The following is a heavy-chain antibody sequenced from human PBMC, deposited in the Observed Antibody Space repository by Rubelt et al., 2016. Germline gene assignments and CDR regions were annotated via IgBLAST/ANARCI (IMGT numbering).Heavy chain of an antibody. CDR1: GGTFSSYV. J-gene: IGHJ6*01. V-gene: IGHV1-69*04. CDR3: ERPPDVYGVDV. CDR2: IVPILHVT. Sequence: KPGSSVKVSCKASGGTFSSYVINWVRQAPGQGLEWMGRIVPILHVTNYAQKFRGRVTITADKSTRTAYMELTRLRSEDTAVYYCERPPDVYGVDVWGQGTTVTVSS.